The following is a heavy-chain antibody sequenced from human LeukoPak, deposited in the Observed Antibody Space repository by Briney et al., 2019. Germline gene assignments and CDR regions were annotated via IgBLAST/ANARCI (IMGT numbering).Heavy chain of an antibody. CDR3: ARANYDSSGYRRYYYYYMDV. Sequence: SSETLSLTCTVSGGSISSSSYYWGWIRQPPGKGLEWIGSIYYNGSTYYNPSLKSRVTISVDTSKNQFSLKLSSVTAADTAVYYCARANYDSSGYRRYYYYYMDVWGKGTTVTVSS. V-gene: IGHV4-39*01. J-gene: IGHJ6*03. CDR1: GGSISSSSYY. D-gene: IGHD3-22*01. CDR2: IYYNGST.